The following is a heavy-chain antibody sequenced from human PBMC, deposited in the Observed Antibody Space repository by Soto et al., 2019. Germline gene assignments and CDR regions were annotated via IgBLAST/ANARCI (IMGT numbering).Heavy chain of an antibody. Sequence: QPGGSLRLSCATSTFTFSAYAMTWVRQAPGKGLQWVSSLWGSGHSTNYADSVKGRFTMSRDNSKNTLYLQVNSLRAEDTAVYYCARDPNGDYIGAFDIWGQGIMVTVSS. CDR3: ARDPNGDYIGAFDI. CDR1: TFTFSAYA. D-gene: IGHD4-17*01. J-gene: IGHJ3*02. V-gene: IGHV3-23*01. CDR2: LWGSGHST.